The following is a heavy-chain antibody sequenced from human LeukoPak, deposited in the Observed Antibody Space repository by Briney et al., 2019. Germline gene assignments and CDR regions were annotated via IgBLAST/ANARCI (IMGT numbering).Heavy chain of an antibody. CDR1: GGTFSSYA. Sequence: ASVKVSCKDSGGTFSSYAINWVRQATGQGLEWMGWMNPNSGNTGYAQKFQGRVAMTRNTSISTAYMELSSLRSEDTAVYYCARVWGKGSSSSGYWGQGTLVTVSS. J-gene: IGHJ4*02. CDR2: MNPNSGNT. D-gene: IGHD6-6*01. CDR3: ARVWGKGSSSSGY. V-gene: IGHV1-8*02.